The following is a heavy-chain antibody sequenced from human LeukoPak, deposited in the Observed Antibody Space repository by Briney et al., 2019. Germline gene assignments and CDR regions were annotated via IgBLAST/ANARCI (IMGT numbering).Heavy chain of an antibody. CDR3: AIRIAVASPYYFDY. D-gene: IGHD6-19*01. J-gene: IGHJ4*02. V-gene: IGHV4-59*01. CDR1: GGSISSYY. CDR2: IYYSGST. Sequence: SETLSLTCTVSGGSISSYYWSWIRQPPGKGLEWIGYIYYSGSTNYNPSLKSRVTISVDTSKNQFSLKLSSVTAADTAVYYCAIRIAVASPYYFDYWGRGTLVTVSS.